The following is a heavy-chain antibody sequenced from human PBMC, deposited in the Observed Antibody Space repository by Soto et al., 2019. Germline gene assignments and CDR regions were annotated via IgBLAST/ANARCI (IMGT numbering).Heavy chain of an antibody. Sequence: EVQLLEPGGGLVQPGGSLRLSCAASGFTFSSFAMSCVRQAPGKGLEWVSAITGSGDATFYADSVRGRFTISRDNSKNTLYLQMNSLGAEDTALYYCASGLVGYCSSSSCHAYRFDPWGQGTLVTVSS. CDR1: GFTFSSFA. V-gene: IGHV3-23*01. CDR3: ASGLVGYCSSSSCHAYRFDP. J-gene: IGHJ5*02. CDR2: ITGSGDAT. D-gene: IGHD2-2*01.